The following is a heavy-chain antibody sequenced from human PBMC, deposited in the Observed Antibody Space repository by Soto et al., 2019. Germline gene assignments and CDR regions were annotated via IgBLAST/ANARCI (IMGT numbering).Heavy chain of an antibody. CDR2: ISSSSSYT. J-gene: IGHJ4*02. CDR1: GFIFSDYY. CDR3: AREVRGSQRLFDS. V-gene: IGHV3-11*05. D-gene: IGHD3-16*01. Sequence: QVQLVESGGGLVKPGGSLRLSCAASGFIFSDYYMSWIRQTPGKGLEWVSYISSSSSYTNYADSVKGRFTISRDNAKNSLYLQMKSLRAEDTAVYYCAREVRGSQRLFDSWGQGTLVTVSS.